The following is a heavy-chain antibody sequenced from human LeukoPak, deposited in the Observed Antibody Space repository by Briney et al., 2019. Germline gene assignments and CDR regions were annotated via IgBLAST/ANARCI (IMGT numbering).Heavy chain of an antibody. CDR2: INHSGST. CDR3: ARGGGSGSYYQPFDY. Sequence: SETLSLTCAVYGGSFSGYYWSWIRQPPGKGLEWIGEINHSGSTNYNPSLRSRVTISVDTSKNQFSLKLSSVTAADTAVYYCARGGGSGSYYQPFDYWGQGTLVTVSS. CDR1: GGSFSGYY. J-gene: IGHJ4*02. V-gene: IGHV4-34*01. D-gene: IGHD1-26*01.